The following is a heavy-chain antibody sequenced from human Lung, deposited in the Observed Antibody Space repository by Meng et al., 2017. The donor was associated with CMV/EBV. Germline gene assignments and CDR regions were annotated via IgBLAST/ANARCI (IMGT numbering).Heavy chain of an antibody. CDR1: GGTFSSYA. J-gene: IGHJ1*01. CDR3: ARGLEGGGNAHD. V-gene: IGHV1-69*05. D-gene: IGHD2-15*01. Sequence: SVKVSCKASGGTFSSYAISWVRQAPGQGLEWMGGIIPIFGTANYAQKFQGRVTITTDESTSTAYMELSSLRSEDKAVYYCARGLEGGGNAHDWGQGALVTVSS. CDR2: IIPIFGTA.